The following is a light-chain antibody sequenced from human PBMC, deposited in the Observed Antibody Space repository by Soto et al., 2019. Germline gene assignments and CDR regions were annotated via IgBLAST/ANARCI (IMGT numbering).Light chain of an antibody. CDR3: CSYTSTSARV. J-gene: IGLJ1*01. CDR2: EVS. CDR1: SSDVGDYNY. V-gene: IGLV2-14*01. Sequence: SALTQPASVSGSPGQSITISCTGTSSDVGDYNYVSWYQQHPGKVPKLMIFEVSNRPSGISNRFSGSKSGNTASLTISGLQTDDEADYYCCSYTSTSARVFGTGTKVTVL.